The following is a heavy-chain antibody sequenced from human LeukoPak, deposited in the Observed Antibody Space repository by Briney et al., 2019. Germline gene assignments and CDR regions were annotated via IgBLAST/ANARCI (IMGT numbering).Heavy chain of an antibody. CDR2: INRDGGAI. CDR3: TKEHSSGWPTIDC. Sequence: GGSLRLSCSASGFTFAEYSMHWVRQAPGKGLEWVSVINRDGGAIQYADSVKGRFIISRDNSKNSLYLQMNSLRTEDTALYYCTKEHSSGWPTIDCWGQGTLVTVSS. V-gene: IGHV3-43*01. CDR1: GFTFAEYS. D-gene: IGHD6-19*01. J-gene: IGHJ4*02.